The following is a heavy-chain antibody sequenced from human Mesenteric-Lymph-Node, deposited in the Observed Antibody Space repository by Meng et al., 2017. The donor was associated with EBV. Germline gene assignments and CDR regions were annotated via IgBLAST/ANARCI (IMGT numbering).Heavy chain of an antibody. D-gene: IGHD3-9*01. Sequence: VQLVQSGAEVKQPGAAVKVSCKASGYTFTSYGITWVRQAPGQGLEWMGWISVYNGNTNYAEKVQGRVTITRDTSTSTAYMELRSLRSDDTAVYYCARDRDILTDYFDYWGQGTLVTVSS. CDR3: ARDRDILTDYFDY. V-gene: IGHV1-18*01. J-gene: IGHJ4*02. CDR2: ISVYNGNT. CDR1: GYTFTSYG.